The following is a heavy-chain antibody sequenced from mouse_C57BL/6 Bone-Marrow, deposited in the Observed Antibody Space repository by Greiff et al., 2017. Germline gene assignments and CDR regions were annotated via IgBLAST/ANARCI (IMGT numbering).Heavy chain of an antibody. Sequence: QVQLQQPGAELVKPGASVKLSCKASGYTFTSYWMHWVKQRPGQGLEWIGMIHPTSGSTNYNEKFKSKATLTVDKSSSTAYMQRSSLTSEDSAVYYCARAGRRRYSDVWGTGTTVTVSS. V-gene: IGHV1-64*01. CDR2: IHPTSGST. D-gene: IGHD3-3*01. J-gene: IGHJ1*03. CDR1: GYTFTSYW. CDR3: ARAGRRRYSDV.